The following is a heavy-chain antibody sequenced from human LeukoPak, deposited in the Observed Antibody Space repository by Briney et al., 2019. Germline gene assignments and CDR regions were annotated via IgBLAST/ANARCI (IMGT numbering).Heavy chain of an antibody. CDR1: GFTFSSYG. CDR2: IRYDGSNK. V-gene: IGHV3-30*02. Sequence: GGSLRLSCAASGFTFSSYGMHWVRRAPGKGLEWVAFIRYDGSNKYYADSVKGRFTISRDNSKNTLYLQMNSLRAEDTAVYYCGYDSSGYYAFDIWGQGTMVTVSS. J-gene: IGHJ3*02. D-gene: IGHD3-22*01. CDR3: GYDSSGYYAFDI.